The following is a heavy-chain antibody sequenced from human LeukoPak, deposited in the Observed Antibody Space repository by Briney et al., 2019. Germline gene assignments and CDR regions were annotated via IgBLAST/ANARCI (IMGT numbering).Heavy chain of an antibody. V-gene: IGHV1-24*01. CDR3: ATDSVRYYYDSSGYYN. J-gene: IGHJ4*02. CDR1: GYTFTSYG. Sequence: ASVKVSCKASGYTFTSYGISWVRQAPGKGLEWMGGFDPEDGETIYAQKFQGRVTMTEDTSTDTAYMELSSLRSEDTAVYYCATDSVRYYYDSSGYYNWGQGTLVTVSS. CDR2: FDPEDGET. D-gene: IGHD3-22*01.